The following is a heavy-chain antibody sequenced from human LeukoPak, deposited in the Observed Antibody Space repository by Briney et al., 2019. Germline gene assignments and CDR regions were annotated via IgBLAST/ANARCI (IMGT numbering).Heavy chain of an antibody. CDR1: GGSLSHHY. CDR2: IYSSGST. V-gene: IGHV4-59*08. J-gene: IGHJ4*02. Sequence: SETLSLTCTVSGGSLSHHYWSWVRQPPGKGLEWIGYIYSSGSTDYNPSLKSRVTISLDTSKNQFSLNLSSVTAADTAVYYCTRHRYSSGWYLFDYWGQGTLVTVSS. CDR3: TRHRYSSGWYLFDY. D-gene: IGHD6-19*01.